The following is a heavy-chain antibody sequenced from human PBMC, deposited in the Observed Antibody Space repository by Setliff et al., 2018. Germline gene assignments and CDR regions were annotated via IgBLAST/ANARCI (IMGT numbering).Heavy chain of an antibody. CDR3: AKGGSTSCYTEADY. D-gene: IGHD2-2*02. Sequence: GGSLRLSCVASGFTLSTYAMSWVLQAPGKGLEWVSVISDSGGSTYYADSVKGRFTISRDNSKNTLYLQMLSLRAEDTAVYYCAKGGSTSCYTEADYWGQGTLVTVSS. V-gene: IGHV3-23*01. J-gene: IGHJ4*02. CDR2: ISDSGGST. CDR1: GFTLSTYA.